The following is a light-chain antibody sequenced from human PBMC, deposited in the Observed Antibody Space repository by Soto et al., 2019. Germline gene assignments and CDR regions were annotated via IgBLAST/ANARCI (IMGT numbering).Light chain of an antibody. V-gene: IGLV2-23*02. CDR3: CSWAGSNTFYF. J-gene: IGLJ1*01. CDR1: TTDVGSYNL. Sequence: QSALTQLASVYGSPGQSITISCTGTTTDVGSYNLVSWYQQPPGRAPKLMIYEVSRRPSGVSNRFSGSTSGNTASLTISGLQAEDEADYYCCSWAGSNTFYFFGTGTKVTVL. CDR2: EVS.